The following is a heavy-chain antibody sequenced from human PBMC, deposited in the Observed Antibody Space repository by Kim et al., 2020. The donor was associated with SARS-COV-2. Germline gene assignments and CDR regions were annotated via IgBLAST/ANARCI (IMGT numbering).Heavy chain of an antibody. CDR1: EFIFSNYW. J-gene: IGHJ4*02. D-gene: IGHD3-10*01. V-gene: IGHV3-74*01. CDR3: IRSTYYSSSGNPFDT. CDR2: ISFDGSSP. Sequence: GGSLRLSCVAAEFIFSNYWMHWVRQAPGKGREWVARISFDGSSPSYADSVRARFTISRDNAENTLYRQMNSLRAEDTAVYYCIRSTYYSSSGNPFDTWGRGTLVTVSS.